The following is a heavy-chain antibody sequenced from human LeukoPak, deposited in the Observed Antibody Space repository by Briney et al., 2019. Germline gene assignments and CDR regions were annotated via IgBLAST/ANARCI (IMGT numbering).Heavy chain of an antibody. Sequence: SETLSLTCAVYGGSFSGYYWSWIRQPPGKGLEWIGEINHSGSTNYNPSLKSRVTISVDTSKNQFSLKLSSVTAADTAVYYCARGGKRKTPGHYYDSSGYYYIFGYWGQGTLVTVSS. D-gene: IGHD3-22*01. CDR2: INHSGST. CDR1: GGSFSGYY. J-gene: IGHJ4*02. V-gene: IGHV4-34*01. CDR3: ARGGKRKTPGHYYDSSGYYYIFGY.